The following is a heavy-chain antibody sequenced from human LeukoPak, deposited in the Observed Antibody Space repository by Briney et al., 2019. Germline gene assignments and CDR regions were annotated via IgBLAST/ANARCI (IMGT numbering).Heavy chain of an antibody. D-gene: IGHD6-13*01. CDR2: ISGSGGST. V-gene: IGHV3-23*01. CDR3: AKFGGIAAAGTYYGRDV. CDR1: GFTFSSYA. Sequence: PGGSLRLSCAASGFTFSSYAMSWVRQAPGKGLEWVSAISGSGGSTYYADSVKGRFTISRDNSRNTLYLQMNSLRAEDAAVYYCAKFGGIAAAGTYYGRDVWGQGTTVTVSS. J-gene: IGHJ6*02.